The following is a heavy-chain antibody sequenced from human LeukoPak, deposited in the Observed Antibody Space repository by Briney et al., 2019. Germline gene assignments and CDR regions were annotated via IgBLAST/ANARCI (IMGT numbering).Heavy chain of an antibody. CDR3: AKGYSSSSEPDY. D-gene: IGHD6-6*01. V-gene: IGHV3-23*01. CDR1: GFTFDSYA. CDR2: VSAGGGGT. Sequence: GGSLRLSCAASGFTFDSYAMNWVRQAPGKGLEWVSTVSAGGGGTYYADSVKGRFTISRDNSKNTLYLLMNRLRAEDTAVYYCAKGYSSSSEPDYWGQGTLVTVSS. J-gene: IGHJ4*02.